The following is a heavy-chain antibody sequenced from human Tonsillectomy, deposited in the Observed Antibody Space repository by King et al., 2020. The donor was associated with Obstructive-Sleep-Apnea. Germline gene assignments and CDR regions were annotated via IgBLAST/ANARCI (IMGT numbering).Heavy chain of an antibody. Sequence: QLQESGPGLVKPSETLSLTCTVSGGSISSSSYYWGWIRQPPGKGLEWIGSIYYSGRTYYNPSLQGRVTISVDTSKNQFSLKLSLVTAADTAVYYCASLEASYDYWGQGTLVTVSS. CDR3: ASLEASYDY. CDR2: IYYSGRT. CDR1: GGSISSSSYY. V-gene: IGHV4-39*07. J-gene: IGHJ4*02. D-gene: IGHD6-6*01.